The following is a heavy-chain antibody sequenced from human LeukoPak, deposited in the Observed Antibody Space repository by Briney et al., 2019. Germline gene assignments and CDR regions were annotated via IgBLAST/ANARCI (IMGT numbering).Heavy chain of an antibody. CDR3: ASLAGYSSSWYPNYFDY. J-gene: IGHJ4*02. D-gene: IGHD6-13*01. CDR1: GYSFTSYW. Sequence: GESLKISCKGSGYSFTSYWIGWVRQMPGKGREWMGIIYPGDSDARYSPSFQGQVTLSADKSISTAYLQLSSLKASDTAMYYCASLAGYSSSWYPNYFDYWGQGTLVTVSS. V-gene: IGHV5-51*01. CDR2: IYPGDSDA.